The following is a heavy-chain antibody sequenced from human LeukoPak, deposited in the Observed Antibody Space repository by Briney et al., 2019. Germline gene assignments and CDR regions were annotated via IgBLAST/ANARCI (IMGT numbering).Heavy chain of an antibody. CDR2: IKQDGSEK. J-gene: IGHJ4*02. D-gene: IGHD3-22*01. CDR1: GFTFSSYW. CDR3: ARDSLYRYSSGYYPPHYYFDY. Sequence: GGSLRLSCAASGFTFSSYWMSWVRQAPGKGLEWVANIKQDGSEKYYVDSVKGRFTISRDNAKNSLYLQMNSLRAEDTAVYYCARDSLYRYSSGYYPPHYYFDYWGQGTLVTVSS. V-gene: IGHV3-7*01.